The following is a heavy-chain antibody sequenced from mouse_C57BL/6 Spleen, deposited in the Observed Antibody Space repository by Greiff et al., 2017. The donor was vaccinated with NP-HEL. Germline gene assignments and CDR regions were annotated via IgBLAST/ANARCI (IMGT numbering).Heavy chain of an antibody. Sequence: EVQGVESGGGLVKPGGSLKLSCAASGFTFSSYAMSWVRQTPEKRLEWVATISDGGSYTYYPDNVKGRFTISRDNAKNNLYLQMSHLKSEDTAMYYCARVQDSSGYVDYFDYWGQGTTLTVSS. D-gene: IGHD3-2*02. CDR2: ISDGGSYT. CDR3: ARVQDSSGYVDYFDY. J-gene: IGHJ2*01. V-gene: IGHV5-4*01. CDR1: GFTFSSYA.